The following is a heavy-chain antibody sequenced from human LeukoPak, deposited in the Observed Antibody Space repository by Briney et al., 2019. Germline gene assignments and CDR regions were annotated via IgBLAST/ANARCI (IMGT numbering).Heavy chain of an antibody. CDR2: VSGIAGRI. V-gene: IGHV3-23*02. D-gene: IGHD2-8*02. CDR3: AKNRGHCVDGVCHNYYYMDV. CDR1: GFTFSSFA. Sequence: RGSLRLSCAASGFTFSSFAITWVRHAPGKGLEWVSTVSGIAGRIDYEDPVKGRFTISRDNLKNTLYLQMNGLRAEDTAVYYCAKNRGHCVDGVCHNYYYMDVWGRGTTVTVSS. J-gene: IGHJ6*03.